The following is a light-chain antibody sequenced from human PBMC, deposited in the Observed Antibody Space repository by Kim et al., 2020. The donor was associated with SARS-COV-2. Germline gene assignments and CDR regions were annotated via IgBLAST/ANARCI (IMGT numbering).Light chain of an antibody. Sequence: QSALTQPASVSGSPGQSITISCTGTSSDVGGYNYVSWYQQHPGKAPKLMIYDVSKRPSGVSNRFSGSKSGNTASLTISGLQAEDEADYYCSSYTSSSTSLYVFRTGTKVTVL. CDR3: SSYTSSSTSLYV. V-gene: IGLV2-14*01. CDR1: SSDVGGYNY. CDR2: DVS. J-gene: IGLJ1*01.